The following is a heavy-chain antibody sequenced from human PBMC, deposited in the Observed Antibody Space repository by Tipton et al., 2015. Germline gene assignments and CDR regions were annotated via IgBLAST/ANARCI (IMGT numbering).Heavy chain of an antibody. J-gene: IGHJ6*02. CDR3: ARGLGFSSNPVYFYGMDV. V-gene: IGHV3-33*08. Sequence: SLRLSCAASGFTFSSYGMHWVRQAPGKGLEWVAVIWYDGSNKYYADSVKGRFTISRENAKNSVYLQMNSLRGGDTAVYYCARGLGFSSNPVYFYGMDVWGQGTTVTVSS. D-gene: IGHD6-13*01. CDR1: GFTFSSYG. CDR2: IWYDGSNK.